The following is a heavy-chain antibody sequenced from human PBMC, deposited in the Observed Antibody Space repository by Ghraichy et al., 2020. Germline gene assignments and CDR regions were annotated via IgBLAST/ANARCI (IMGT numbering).Heavy chain of an antibody. CDR3: VRQPPKTHDFWSGYYNYVDV. Sequence: SETLSLTCSVSGDSISRSSNYWGWIRQSPGKGLEWIGSMYYSGNTYTNPSLRSRVTISVDTSKNQVSLKVRSVTAADTAVYFCVRQPPKTHDFWSGYYNYVDVWGQGTTVIVSS. D-gene: IGHD3-3*01. V-gene: IGHV4-39*01. CDR2: MYYSGNT. J-gene: IGHJ6*02. CDR1: GDSISRSSNY.